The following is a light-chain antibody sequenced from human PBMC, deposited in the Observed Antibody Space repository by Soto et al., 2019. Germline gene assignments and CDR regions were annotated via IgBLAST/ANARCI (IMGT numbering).Light chain of an antibody. V-gene: IGKV3-20*01. CDR2: GAS. CDR3: QQYGNSRT. CDR1: QSVSSTY. J-gene: IGKJ1*01. Sequence: EIVLTQSPGTLSLSPGERATLSCRASQSVSSTYLAWYQQKPGQAPRLLIYGASSRATGIPDRFSGSGSGTDFTLTISRVEPEDFAVYYCQQYGNSRTLGQGTKVEIK.